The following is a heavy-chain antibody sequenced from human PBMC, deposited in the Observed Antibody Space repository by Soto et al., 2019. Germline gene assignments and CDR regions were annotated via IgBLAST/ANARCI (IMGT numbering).Heavy chain of an antibody. V-gene: IGHV3-15*01. CDR1: GMTLSNAW. CDR2: ITSETDGGTT. J-gene: IGHJ4*02. D-gene: IGHD1-26*01. CDR3: TTGRRY. Sequence: EVPLVESGGGLVKPGESLRLSCAGFGMTLSNAWMSWVRQAPGKGLEWVGHITSETDGGTTDYAAPVKGRFTISRDDSKNTVDVEMTSLKTEDTAMYFCTTGRRYWGQGTLVYVSS.